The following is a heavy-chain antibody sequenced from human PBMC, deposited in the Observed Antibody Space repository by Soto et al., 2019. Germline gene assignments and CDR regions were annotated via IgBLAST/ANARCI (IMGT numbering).Heavy chain of an antibody. Sequence: QITLKESGPPLVKPTQTLTLTCTFSGFSLSTSGMGVGWIRQPPGKALECLALIYWDDDKRYSPSLKSRLTITKDTSKNQVVLTMTNMDPADTATYYCARPGRVNAFDIWGQGTMVTVSS. CDR1: GFSLSTSGMG. D-gene: IGHD3-10*01. V-gene: IGHV2-5*02. CDR3: ARPGRVNAFDI. J-gene: IGHJ3*02. CDR2: IYWDDDK.